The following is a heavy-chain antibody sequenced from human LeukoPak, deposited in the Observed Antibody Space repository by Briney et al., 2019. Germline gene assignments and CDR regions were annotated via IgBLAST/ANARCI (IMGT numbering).Heavy chain of an antibody. CDR3: AKGPQSTYYYYMDV. D-gene: IGHD2-2*01. CDR2: ISGSGGST. Sequence: PGGSLRLSCAASGFTVSSYGMSWARQAPGKGLEWVSGISGSGGSTYYADSVKGRFTISRDNSKNTLYLQMNSLRAEDTAVYYCAKGPQSTYYYYMDVWGKGTTVTVSS. CDR1: GFTVSSYG. J-gene: IGHJ6*03. V-gene: IGHV3-23*01.